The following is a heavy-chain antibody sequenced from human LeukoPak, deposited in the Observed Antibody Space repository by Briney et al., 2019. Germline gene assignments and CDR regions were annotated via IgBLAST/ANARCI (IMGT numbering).Heavy chain of an antibody. CDR2: ISGGGHNA. V-gene: IGHV3-23*01. CDR3: AKDRRSWSTVFDV. D-gene: IGHD5/OR15-5a*01. CDR1: GFTFSNYA. Sequence: GGSLRPSCAASGFTFSNYAMSWVRQAPGKGLNWVSTISGGGHNAYYADSVKGRFTISRDNSKNTLYLQMNSLRAEDTAVYYCAKDRRSWSTVFDVSGEGRMVTVSS. J-gene: IGHJ3*01.